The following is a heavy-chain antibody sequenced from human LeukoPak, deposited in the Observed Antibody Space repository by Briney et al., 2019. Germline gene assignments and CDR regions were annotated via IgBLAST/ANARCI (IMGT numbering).Heavy chain of an antibody. CDR3: ATQLDSYFDY. CDR1: GGTFSSYA. V-gene: IGHV1-69*01. J-gene: IGHJ4*02. CDR2: IIPIFGTA. Sequence: SVTVSCTASGGTFSSYAISWVRQAPGQGLEWMGGIIPIFGTANYAQKFQGRVTITADESTSTAYMELSSLRSEDTAVYYCATQLDSYFDYWGQGTLVTVSS. D-gene: IGHD6-13*01.